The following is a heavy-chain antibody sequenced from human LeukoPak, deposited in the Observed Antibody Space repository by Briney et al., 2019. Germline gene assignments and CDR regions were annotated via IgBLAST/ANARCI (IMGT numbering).Heavy chain of an antibody. V-gene: IGHV4-31*01. CDR2: IYYSGST. D-gene: IGHD2-2*01. J-gene: IGHJ3*02. CDR1: GGSISSGGYY. CDR3: ARRGYCSSTSCYRRAFDI. Sequence: PSETLSLTCTVSGGSISSGGYYWSWIRQHPGKGLEWIGYIYYSGSTYYNPSLKSLVTISVDTSKNQFSLKLSSVTAADTAVYYCARRGYCSSTSCYRRAFDIWGQGTMVTVSS.